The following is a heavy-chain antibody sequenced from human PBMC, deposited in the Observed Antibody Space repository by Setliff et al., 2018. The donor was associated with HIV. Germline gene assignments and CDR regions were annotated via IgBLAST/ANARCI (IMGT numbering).Heavy chain of an antibody. CDR2: ISAYNGKT. Sequence: ASVKVSCKASGYSFTTYAISWVRQAPGQGLEWMGWISAYNGKTLYAQKFQGRVTMTTDTSTNTAYMDLGSLRSDDTAVYYCARDREYMDVWGKGTTVTVSS. J-gene: IGHJ6*03. CDR3: ARDREYMDV. V-gene: IGHV1-18*01. CDR1: GYSFTTYA.